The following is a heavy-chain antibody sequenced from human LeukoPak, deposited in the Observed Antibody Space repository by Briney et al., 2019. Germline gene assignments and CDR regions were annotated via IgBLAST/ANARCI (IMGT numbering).Heavy chain of an antibody. Sequence: PAETLSLTCTVSGGSITSSYWSWIRQSPGKGLEWVGYIYHSGSTYYNPSLKSRVTISVDRSKNQFSLSLDSVTAADTAVYYCARQGYSYADDYWGQGILVTVSS. J-gene: IGHJ4*02. CDR1: GGSITSSY. V-gene: IGHV4-59*08. D-gene: IGHD5-18*01. CDR2: IYHSGST. CDR3: ARQGYSYADDY.